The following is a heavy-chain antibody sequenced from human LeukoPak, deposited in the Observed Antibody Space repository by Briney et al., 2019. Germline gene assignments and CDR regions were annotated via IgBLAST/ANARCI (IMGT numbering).Heavy chain of an antibody. CDR3: AKDQLRYFDWLLYGPGFEY. Sequence: GGSLRPSCAASGFTFSSYGMSWVRQAPGKGLEWVSAISGSGGSTYYADSVKGRFTISRDNSKNTLYLQMNSLRAEDTAVYYCAKDQLRYFDWLLYGPGFEYWGQGTLVTVSS. J-gene: IGHJ4*02. D-gene: IGHD3-9*01. CDR2: ISGSGGST. CDR1: GFTFSSYG. V-gene: IGHV3-23*01.